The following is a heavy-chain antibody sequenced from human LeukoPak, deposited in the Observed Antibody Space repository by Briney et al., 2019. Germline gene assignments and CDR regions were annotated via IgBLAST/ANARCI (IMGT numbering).Heavy chain of an antibody. CDR1: GFTFSSYE. D-gene: IGHD3-3*01. Sequence: GGSLRLSCAASGFTFSSYEMNWVRQAPGKGLEWVSYISVSGGTIKYADSVKGRLTISRDNAKNSLYLHLNSLRVEDTAFYYCARGDGGYYYGMDVWGQGTTVTVSS. CDR3: ARGDGGYYYGMDV. CDR2: ISVSGGTI. V-gene: IGHV3-48*03. J-gene: IGHJ6*02.